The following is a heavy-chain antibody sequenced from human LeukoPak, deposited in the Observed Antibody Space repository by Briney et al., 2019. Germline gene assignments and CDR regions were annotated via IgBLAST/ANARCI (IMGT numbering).Heavy chain of an antibody. V-gene: IGHV4-4*02. CDR1: CASIISRNW. CDR2: IYHSGST. J-gene: IGHJ3*02. CDR3: ARDLCMSCAFDI. D-gene: IGHD2-8*01. Sequence: PSETLDLTCAVSCASIISRNWWSWVRQPPGKGLEWIGEIYHSGSTNYNPSLKSRVTISLDKSKTQFSLRLTSVTAADTAVYYCARDLCMSCAFDIWGRGTMVTVSS.